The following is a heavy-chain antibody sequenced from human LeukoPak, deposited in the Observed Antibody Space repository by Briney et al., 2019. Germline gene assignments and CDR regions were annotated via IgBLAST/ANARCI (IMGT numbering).Heavy chain of an antibody. V-gene: IGHV3-7*01. CDR2: IKQDGSEK. CDR1: GFTLSSYW. J-gene: IGHJ4*02. CDR3: AREDYDILTGYPHFDY. D-gene: IGHD3-9*01. Sequence: PGGSLRLSCAASGFTLSSYWMSWVRQAPGKGLEWVANIKQDGSEKYYVDSVKGRFTISRDNAKNSLYLQMNSLRAEDTAVYYCAREDYDILTGYPHFDYWGQGTLVAVSS.